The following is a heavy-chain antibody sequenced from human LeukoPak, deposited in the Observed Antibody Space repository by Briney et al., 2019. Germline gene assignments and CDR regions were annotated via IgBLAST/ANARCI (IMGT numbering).Heavy chain of an antibody. CDR1: GFTFSSYW. Sequence: GGSLRLSCAASGFTFSSYWMSWVRQAPGKGLEWVANIKQDGSEKYYVDSVRGRFTISRDNAKNSLYLQMNSLRAEDTAVYYCARHYYDSSGRNRRGYFDYWGQGTLVTVSS. CDR2: IKQDGSEK. J-gene: IGHJ4*02. D-gene: IGHD3-22*01. V-gene: IGHV3-7*01. CDR3: ARHYYDSSGRNRRGYFDY.